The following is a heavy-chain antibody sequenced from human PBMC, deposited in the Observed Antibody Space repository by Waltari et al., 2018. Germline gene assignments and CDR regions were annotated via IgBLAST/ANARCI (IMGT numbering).Heavy chain of an antibody. CDR2: ISYDGSNK. V-gene: IGHV3-30-3*01. CDR3: ARDKSDYDGGAFDI. Sequence: QVQLVESGGGVVQPGRSLRLSCAASGFTYSSYAMHWVRQAPGKGLEWVAVISYDGSNKYYADSVKGRFTISRDNSKNTLYLQMNSLRAEDTAVYYCARDKSDYDGGAFDIWGQGTMVTVSS. CDR1: GFTYSSYA. J-gene: IGHJ3*02. D-gene: IGHD4-17*01.